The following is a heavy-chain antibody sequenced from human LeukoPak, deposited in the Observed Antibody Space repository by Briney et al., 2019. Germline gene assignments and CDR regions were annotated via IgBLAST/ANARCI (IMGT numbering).Heavy chain of an antibody. D-gene: IGHD4-17*01. CDR2: INHSGST. V-gene: IGHV4-34*01. CDR3: AIPTVNSGYAFDI. Sequence: PSGTLSLTCAVYGGSFSGYYWSWIRQPPGKGLEWIGEINHSGSTNYNPSLKSRVTISVDTSKNQFSLKLSSVTAADTAVYYCAIPTVNSGYAFDIWGQGTKVTVSS. J-gene: IGHJ3*02. CDR1: GGSFSGYY.